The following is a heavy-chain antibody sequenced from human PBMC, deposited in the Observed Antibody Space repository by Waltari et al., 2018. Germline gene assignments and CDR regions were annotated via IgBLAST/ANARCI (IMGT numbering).Heavy chain of an antibody. J-gene: IGHJ4*02. Sequence: EVQLVQSGAEVKKPGATVKISCKASGYTFTEYYMHWVQQAPGKGLEWVGRIDPENGETKYAEKCQGRATITADTSIDTAYMELSSLRSEDTAIFYCARTTPIKSLDYWGQGTLVTVSS. V-gene: IGHV1-69-2*01. D-gene: IGHD1-7*01. CDR2: IDPENGET. CDR3: ARTTPIKSLDY. CDR1: GYTFTEYY.